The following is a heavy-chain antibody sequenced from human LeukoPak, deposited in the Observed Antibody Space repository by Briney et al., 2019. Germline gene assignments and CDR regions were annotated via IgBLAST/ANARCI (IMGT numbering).Heavy chain of an antibody. V-gene: IGHV3-13*01. Sequence: GGSLRLSCAASGFTFSSYDMHWVRQATGKGLEWVSAIGTAGDTYYPGSVKGRFTISRENAKNSLYLQMNSLRAGDTAVYYCARGDGYVLLRSFDYWGQGTLVTVSS. D-gene: IGHD5-24*01. CDR1: GFTFSSYD. CDR2: IGTAGDT. J-gene: IGHJ4*02. CDR3: ARGDGYVLLRSFDY.